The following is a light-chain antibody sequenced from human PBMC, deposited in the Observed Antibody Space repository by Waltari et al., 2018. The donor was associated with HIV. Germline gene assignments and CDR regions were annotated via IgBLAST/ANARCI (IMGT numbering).Light chain of an antibody. Sequence: EIVLTQSPGTLSLSPGERATLSCRASQSISTNYLAWYQQKPGQAPRLLIYGASSRATGIPDRFSGGGSGTDFTLTISRLEPEDFAVYYCQQYNKSPYTFGQVTKLDIK. CDR3: QQYNKSPYT. J-gene: IGKJ2*01. CDR1: QSISTNY. CDR2: GAS. V-gene: IGKV3-20*01.